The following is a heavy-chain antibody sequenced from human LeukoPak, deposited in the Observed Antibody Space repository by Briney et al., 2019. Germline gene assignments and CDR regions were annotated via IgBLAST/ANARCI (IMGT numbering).Heavy chain of an antibody. CDR2: IIPIFGTA. J-gene: IGHJ3*02. CDR1: GGTFSSYA. CDR3: ALADYYDSSGYNDAFDI. D-gene: IGHD3-22*01. Sequence: GASVKVSCKASGGTFSSYAISWVRQAPGQGLEWMGGIIPIFGTANYAQKFQGRVTITADKSTSTAYMELSSLRSEDTAVYYCALADYYDSSGYNDAFDIWGQGTMVTVSS. V-gene: IGHV1-69*06.